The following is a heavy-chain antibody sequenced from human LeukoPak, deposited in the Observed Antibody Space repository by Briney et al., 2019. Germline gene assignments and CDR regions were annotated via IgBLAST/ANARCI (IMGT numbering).Heavy chain of an antibody. J-gene: IGHJ4*02. CDR3: ARDAPSDY. CDR2: IYYSGST. V-gene: IGHV4-39*07. CDR1: GGSISSSSYY. Sequence: SETLSLTCTVSGGSISSSSYYWGWIRQPPGKGLKWIGSIYYSGSTYYNPSLKSRVTISVDTSKNQFSLKLSSVTAADTAVYYCARDAPSDYWGQGTLVTVSS.